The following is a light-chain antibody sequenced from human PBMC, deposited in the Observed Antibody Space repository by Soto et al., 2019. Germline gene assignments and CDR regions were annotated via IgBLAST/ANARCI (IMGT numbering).Light chain of an antibody. CDR2: EVH. J-gene: IGLJ1*01. Sequence: QSALTQPASVSGSPGQSIIISCTGTSSDIGAYNFVSWYQQYPGNAPKLIIYEVHNRPSGISNRFSGSKSGNTASLTISGLQAEDEADYYCSSYISSVSYVFGTGTKRTVL. CDR1: SSDIGAYNF. CDR3: SSYISSVSYV. V-gene: IGLV2-14*01.